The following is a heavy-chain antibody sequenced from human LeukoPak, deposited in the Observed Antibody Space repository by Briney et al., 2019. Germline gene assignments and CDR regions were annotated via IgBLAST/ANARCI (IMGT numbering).Heavy chain of an antibody. Sequence: PGGSLRLSCVASGFTFSRYSMNWVRQAPGKGLEWVSSISTSSSYMYYADSVKGRFTISRDNAKNSLFLQMNSLRAEDTAVYYCLSGDCCLGVLFGGSDGNDVLGPRAPGTV. J-gene: IGHJ6*01. V-gene: IGHV3-21*06. CDR2: ISTSSSYM. D-gene: IGHD2-21*02. CDR1: GFTFSRYS. CDR3: LSGDCCLGVLFGGSDGNDV.